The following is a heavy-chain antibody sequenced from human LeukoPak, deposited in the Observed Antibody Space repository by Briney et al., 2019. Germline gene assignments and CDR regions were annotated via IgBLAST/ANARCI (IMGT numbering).Heavy chain of an antibody. D-gene: IGHD4/OR15-4a*01. J-gene: IGHJ4*02. V-gene: IGHV4-59*01. Sequence: SETLSLTCTVSGGSISSYYWSWIRQPPGKGLEWIGYIYYSGSTNYNPSLKSRVTISVDTSKNQFSLKLSSVTAADTAVYYCARTDLTGCDYWGQGTLVTVSS. CDR2: IYYSGST. CDR3: ARTDLTGCDY. CDR1: GGSISSYY.